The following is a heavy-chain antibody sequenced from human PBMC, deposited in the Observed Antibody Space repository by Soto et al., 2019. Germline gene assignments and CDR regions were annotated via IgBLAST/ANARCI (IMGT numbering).Heavy chain of an antibody. CDR1: GFTFSSHW. V-gene: IGHV3-74*01. J-gene: IGHJ6*03. CDR2: IKSDGTSP. Sequence: EMQLVESGGDLVQPGGSLRLSCATSGFTFSSHWLHWVRQAPGKGLVWVSRIKSDGTSPTYADSVKGRFTISRDDAKNTLYLQMSGLRAEDTAVYYCTSPPKYYYMDVWGKGTTVTVSS. CDR3: TSPPKYYYMDV.